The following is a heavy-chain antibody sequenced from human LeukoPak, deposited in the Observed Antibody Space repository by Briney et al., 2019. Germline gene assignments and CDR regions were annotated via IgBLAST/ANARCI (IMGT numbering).Heavy chain of an antibody. Sequence: SETLSLTCSVSGASINSGAFFWGWIRQSPGMGLQWIASIYHNGSTYYTPSLKSRLTMSLDMTKNHFSLRLKSVTAADTAVYYCAREEFGTALFDLWGQGTRVTVSS. CDR1: GASINSGAFF. D-gene: IGHD1-7*01. V-gene: IGHV4-39*07. CDR3: AREEFGTALFDL. J-gene: IGHJ5*02. CDR2: IYHNGST.